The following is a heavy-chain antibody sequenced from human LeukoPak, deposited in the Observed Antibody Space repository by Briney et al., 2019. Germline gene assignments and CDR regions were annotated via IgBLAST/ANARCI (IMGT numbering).Heavy chain of an antibody. Sequence: ASVKVSCKASGYTFTSYYMHWVRQAPGQGLEWMGIINPSGGSTSYAQKSQGRVTMTRDTSTSTVYMELSSLRSEDTAVYYCARDGVTGTTLDYWGQGTLVTVSS. CDR2: INPSGGST. CDR1: GYTFTSYY. CDR3: ARDGVTGTTLDY. J-gene: IGHJ4*02. V-gene: IGHV1-46*01. D-gene: IGHD1-7*01.